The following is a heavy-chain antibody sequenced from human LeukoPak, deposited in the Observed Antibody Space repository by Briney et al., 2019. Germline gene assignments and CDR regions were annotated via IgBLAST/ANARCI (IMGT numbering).Heavy chain of an antibody. D-gene: IGHD6-13*01. CDR2: IYPGDSDT. CDR1: GYSFTSYW. Sequence: GESLKISCKGSGYSFTSYWIGWVRQMPGKGLEWTGIIYPGDSDTRYSPSFQGQVTMSADKSISTAYLQWSSLKASDTAMYYCARPRRSSSWSDTFDIWGQGTMVTVSS. CDR3: ARPRRSSSWSDTFDI. J-gene: IGHJ3*02. V-gene: IGHV5-51*01.